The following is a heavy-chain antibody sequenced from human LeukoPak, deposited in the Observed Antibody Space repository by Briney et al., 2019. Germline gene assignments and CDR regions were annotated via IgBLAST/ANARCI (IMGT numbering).Heavy chain of an antibody. Sequence: GGSLRLSCAASGFTFSSYAMSWVRQAPGKGLEWVSAISGSGGSTYYADSVKGRFTISRDNSKNTLYLQMNSLRAEDTAVYYCAKVFGYCSSTSCSPVAFDIWGQGTMVTASS. D-gene: IGHD2-2*01. CDR2: ISGSGGST. V-gene: IGHV3-23*01. CDR1: GFTFSSYA. CDR3: AKVFGYCSSTSCSPVAFDI. J-gene: IGHJ3*02.